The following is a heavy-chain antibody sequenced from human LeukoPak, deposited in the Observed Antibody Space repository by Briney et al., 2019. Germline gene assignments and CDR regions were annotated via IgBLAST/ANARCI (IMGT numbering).Heavy chain of an antibody. Sequence: GGSLRLSCLASGFTFSIYAMDWVRQAPGKGLEWVSLIYSGGSTYYADSVKGRFTISRDNAKNSLYLQMNSLRAEDTAVYYCARGPESGWANYYYYYMDVWGKGTTVTVSS. J-gene: IGHJ6*03. CDR2: IYSGGST. CDR1: GFTFSIYA. CDR3: ARGPESGWANYYYYYMDV. D-gene: IGHD6-19*01. V-gene: IGHV3-66*01.